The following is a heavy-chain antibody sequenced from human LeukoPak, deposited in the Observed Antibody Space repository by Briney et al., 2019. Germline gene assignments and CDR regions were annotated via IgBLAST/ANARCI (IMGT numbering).Heavy chain of an antibody. CDR2: ISSGSSYI. D-gene: IGHD1-26*01. CDR1: GFTFNSYS. J-gene: IGHJ3*02. Sequence: GGSLRLSCAASGFTFNSYSMNWVRQAPGKGLEWVSSISSGSSYIFYADSVKGRFTISRDNAKNSLYLQTNSLRAEDTAVYYCARQVGVDDAFDIWGQGTMVTISS. V-gene: IGHV3-21*01. CDR3: ARQVGVDDAFDI.